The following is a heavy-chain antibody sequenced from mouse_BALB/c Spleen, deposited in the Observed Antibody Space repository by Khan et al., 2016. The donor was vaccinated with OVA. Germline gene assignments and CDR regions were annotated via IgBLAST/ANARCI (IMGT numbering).Heavy chain of an antibody. J-gene: IGHJ3*01. CDR2: IWSGGST. Sequence: QVRLQQSGPGLVQPSQCLSITCTVSGFSLTTYGVHWVRQSPGKGLEWLGVIWSGGSTDYNAAFISRLSISKDSSKSQVFFKMNSLQVNDTDIYYCARNYDYDEGLAYWGQGTLVTVSA. CDR3: ARNYDYDEGLAY. CDR1: GFSLTTYG. V-gene: IGHV2-2*02. D-gene: IGHD2-4*01.